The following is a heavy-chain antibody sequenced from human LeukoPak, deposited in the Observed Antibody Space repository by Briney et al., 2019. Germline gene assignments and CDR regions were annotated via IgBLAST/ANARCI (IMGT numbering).Heavy chain of an antibody. J-gene: IGHJ5*02. CDR3: VSAKFLVRGVSWFDP. CDR2: IHYSGNS. Sequence: SEALSLTCTVSGGSISNNYWSWIRQPPGKGLEWIGYIHYSGNSDYNPSLKSRVTISLDTSKNQFSLKVISVTAADTAVYYCVSAKFLVRGVSWFDPWGQGTLVTVSS. V-gene: IGHV4-59*08. CDR1: GGSISNNY. D-gene: IGHD3-10*01.